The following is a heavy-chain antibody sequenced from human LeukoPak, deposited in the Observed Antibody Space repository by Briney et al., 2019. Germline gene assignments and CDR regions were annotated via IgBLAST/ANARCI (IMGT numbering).Heavy chain of an antibody. CDR2: IYYSGST. Sequence: SQTLSLTCTASGGSISSYYWSWIRQPPGKGLEWIGYIYYSGSTNYNPSLKSRVTISVDTSKNQFSLKLSSVTAADTAVYYCARGRAATHVDYWGQGTLVTVSS. CDR1: GGSISSYY. V-gene: IGHV4-59*01. CDR3: ARGRAATHVDY. J-gene: IGHJ4*02. D-gene: IGHD2-15*01.